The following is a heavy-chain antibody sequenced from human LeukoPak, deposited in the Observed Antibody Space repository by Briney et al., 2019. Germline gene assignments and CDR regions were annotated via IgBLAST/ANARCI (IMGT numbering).Heavy chain of an antibody. V-gene: IGHV7-4-1*02. D-gene: IGHD6-6*01. J-gene: IGHJ4*02. CDR2: INTNTGNP. Sequence: ASVTVSCKASGYTFTSYAMNWVRQAPGQGLEWVGWINTNTGNPTYAQGFTGRFVFSLDTSVSTAYLQISSLKAEDTAVNYCARDLYPRSSSTQYWGRGTLVTVSS. CDR3: ARDLYPRSSSTQY. CDR1: GYTFTSYA.